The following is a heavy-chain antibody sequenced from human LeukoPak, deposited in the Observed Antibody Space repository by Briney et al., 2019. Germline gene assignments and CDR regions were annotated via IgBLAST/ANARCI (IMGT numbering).Heavy chain of an antibody. V-gene: IGHV1-3*03. D-gene: IGHD3-22*01. Sequence: ASVTVSCKASGYTFTNYAIHWVRQAPGRGPEWMGWIDAGNADTRYSQDFQGRVTITRDTSASTAYMEFSSLRSEDMAVYYCARGATGTMIVVAMELAFDIWGQGTMVTVSS. CDR1: GYTFTNYA. J-gene: IGHJ3*02. CDR3: ARGATGTMIVVAMELAFDI. CDR2: IDAGNADT.